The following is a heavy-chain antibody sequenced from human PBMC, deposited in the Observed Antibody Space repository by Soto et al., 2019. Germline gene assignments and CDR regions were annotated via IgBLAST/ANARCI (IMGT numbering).Heavy chain of an antibody. CDR1: GFTFSSYA. Sequence: EVQLLESGGGLVQPGGSLRLSCAASGFTFSSYAMSWVRQAPGKGLEWVSAISGSGGSTYYADSVKGRFTISRDNSKNTLYLQMDSLGAEDTAVYYCAKDLGDYVWGSYRYSFDYWGQGTLVTGSS. CDR3: AKDLGDYVWGSYRYSFDY. CDR2: ISGSGGST. V-gene: IGHV3-23*01. D-gene: IGHD3-16*02. J-gene: IGHJ4*02.